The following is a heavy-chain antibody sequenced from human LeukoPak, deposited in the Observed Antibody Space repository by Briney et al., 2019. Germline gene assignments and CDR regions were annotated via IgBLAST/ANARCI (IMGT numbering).Heavy chain of an antibody. D-gene: IGHD1-26*01. CDR1: GFTFSGYA. CDR3: AKAVGASRQLFDY. CDR2: ISSSGDRT. Sequence: GGSLRLSCAASGFTFSGYAMSWVRQAPGKGLEWVSTISSSGDRTYYADSVKGRFTTSRDSSKNTLDMLMNSLRAEDTAVYYCAKAVGASRQLFDYWGQGTLVTVSS. V-gene: IGHV3-23*01. J-gene: IGHJ4*02.